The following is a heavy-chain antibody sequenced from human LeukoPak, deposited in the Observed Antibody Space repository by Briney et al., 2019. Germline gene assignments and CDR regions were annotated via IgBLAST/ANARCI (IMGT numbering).Heavy chain of an antibody. J-gene: IGHJ4*02. CDR1: GGTFSIHA. Sequence: ASVKVSCKTSGGTFSIHAITWARQAPGQGLEWVGEIVPVSGAADYPQKFQGRVTLTTDASTSTAYMELNSLRSEDTAVYYCARAREKYYDILTGYYTFDYWGQGTRVTVTS. V-gene: IGHV1-69*05. D-gene: IGHD3-9*01. CDR3: ARAREKYYDILTGYYTFDY. CDR2: IVPVSGAA.